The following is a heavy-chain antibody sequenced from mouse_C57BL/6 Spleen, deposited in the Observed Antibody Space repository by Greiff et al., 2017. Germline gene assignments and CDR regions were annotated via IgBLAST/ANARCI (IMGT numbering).Heavy chain of an antibody. D-gene: IGHD1-1*01. J-gene: IGHJ2*01. Sequence: QVQLQQSGAELMKPGASVKLSCKATGYTFTGYWIEWVKQRPGHGLEWIGEILPGSGSTNYNEKFKGKATFTADTSSNTAYMQLSSLTTEYSAIDYCARSAYYYGSSYFDNWRQGTTLTASS. V-gene: IGHV1-9*01. CDR2: ILPGSGST. CDR1: GYTFTGYW. CDR3: ARSAYYYGSSYFDN.